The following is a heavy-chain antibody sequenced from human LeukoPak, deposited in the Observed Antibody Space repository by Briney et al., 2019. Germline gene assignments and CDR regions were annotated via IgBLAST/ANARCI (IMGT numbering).Heavy chain of an antibody. D-gene: IGHD6-13*01. CDR3: AKLAAAGFSADY. V-gene: IGHV3-30-3*02. CDR1: GFTFSSYA. J-gene: IGHJ4*02. CDR2: ISYDGSNK. Sequence: GGSLRLSCAASGFTFSSYAMHWVRQAPGKGLEWVAVISYDGSNKYYADSVKGRFTISRDNAKNTLYLQMNSLRAEDTAVYYCAKLAAAGFSADYWGQGTLVTVSS.